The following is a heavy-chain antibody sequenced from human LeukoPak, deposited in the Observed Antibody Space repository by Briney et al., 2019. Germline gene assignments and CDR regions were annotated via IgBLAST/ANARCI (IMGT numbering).Heavy chain of an antibody. CDR3: ARGGRPGEYFDY. CDR2: IYYSGST. Sequence: ASETLSLTCTVSGGSISSYYWSWIRQPPGKGLEWLGYIYYSGSTSYNPSLKSRVTISVDTSKNQFSLKLSSVTAADTAVYYCARGGRPGEYFDYWGQGTLVTVSS. D-gene: IGHD7-27*01. J-gene: IGHJ4*02. CDR1: GGSISSYY. V-gene: IGHV4-59*01.